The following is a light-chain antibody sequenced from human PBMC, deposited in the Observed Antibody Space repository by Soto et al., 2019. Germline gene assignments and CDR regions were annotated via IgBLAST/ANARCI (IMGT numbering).Light chain of an antibody. J-gene: IGKJ1*01. CDR3: QHYNSYSEA. Sequence: IQMTQSPPSLSASLGDRVTITCRASQSISSWLAWYQQKPGKAPKLLIYDDSSLESGVPKRLSGSGSGTELNLTISSLQTDDFATYYCQHYNSYSEACGQGTKVDIK. CDR2: DDS. V-gene: IGKV1-5*01. CDR1: QSISSW.